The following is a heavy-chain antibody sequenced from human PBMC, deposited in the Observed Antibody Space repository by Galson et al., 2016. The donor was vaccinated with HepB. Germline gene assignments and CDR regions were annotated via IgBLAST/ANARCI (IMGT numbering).Heavy chain of an antibody. D-gene: IGHD4-17*01. Sequence: SLRLSCAASGFTFRSYWMTWVRQAPGKGLEWVANIKPDESEKYYVDSVKGRFTISRDNAKNSLYLQLNSLRAEDTAVYYCARSTVTTWDYWGQGTLVTVSS. CDR1: GFTFRSYW. CDR2: IKPDESEK. CDR3: ARSTVTTWDY. J-gene: IGHJ4*02. V-gene: IGHV3-7*01.